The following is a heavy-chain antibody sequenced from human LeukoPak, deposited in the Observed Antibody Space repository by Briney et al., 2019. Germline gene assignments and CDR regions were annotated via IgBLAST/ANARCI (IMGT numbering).Heavy chain of an antibody. CDR1: GYTFTSYY. D-gene: IGHD6-19*01. CDR2: INPSGGST. J-gene: IGHJ4*02. V-gene: IGHV1-46*01. Sequence: ASVKVSCKASGYTFTSYYMHWVRQAPGQGLEWMGIINPSGGSTSYAQKFQGRVTTTRDTSTRTVYMELSSLRSEDTAVYYCARDRGSGWLDYWGQGTLVTVSS. CDR3: ARDRGSGWLDY.